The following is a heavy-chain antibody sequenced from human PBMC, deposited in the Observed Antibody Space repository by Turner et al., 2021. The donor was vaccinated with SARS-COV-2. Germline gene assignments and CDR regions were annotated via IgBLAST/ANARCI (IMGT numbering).Heavy chain of an antibody. V-gene: IGHV2-5*02. CDR3: TQNGGDGYWNN. Sequence: QITLKESGPTVVKPTQTLTLTCSFSGFSLSSSGVSVGWVRQPPGKALEWLALVYGDDEKRYRPSLQRRLSITKDASKNEVFLTMTNLDALDTATYFCTQNGGDGYWNNWGQGTRCIVSS. CDR2: VYGDDEK. CDR1: GFSLSSSGVS. J-gene: IGHJ4*02. D-gene: IGHD2-21*01.